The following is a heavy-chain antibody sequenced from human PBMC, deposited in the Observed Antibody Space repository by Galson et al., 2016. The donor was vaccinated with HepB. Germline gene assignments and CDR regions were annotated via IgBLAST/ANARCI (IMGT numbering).Heavy chain of an antibody. D-gene: IGHD6-6*01. Sequence: SLRLSCAASGFTFSDYYMSWIRQAPGKGLEWVSYISSSGSTIYYADSVKGRFTISRDNAKNSLYLQMNSLRAEDTAVYYCARAREYTRTIGRMDVWGQRTTVTVSS. CDR3: ARAREYTRTIGRMDV. CDR1: GFTFSDYY. J-gene: IGHJ6*02. V-gene: IGHV3-11*01. CDR2: ISSSGSTI.